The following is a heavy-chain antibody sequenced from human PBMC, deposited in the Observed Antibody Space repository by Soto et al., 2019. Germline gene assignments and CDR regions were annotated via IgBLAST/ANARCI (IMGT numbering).Heavy chain of an antibody. CDR1: GFTFSGYW. J-gene: IGHJ3*02. D-gene: IGHD3-9*01. V-gene: IGHV3-74*01. CDR2: ISSDGSST. CDR3: ARETIRACDI. Sequence: EVQLVESGGGLVQPGGSLRLSCAASGFTFSGYWMHWVRQAPGKGLVWVSRISSDGSSTNYADSLKDRFTISRDNAKNTLYLQMNSLRAEDTAVYYCARETIRACDIWGQGTMVTVSS.